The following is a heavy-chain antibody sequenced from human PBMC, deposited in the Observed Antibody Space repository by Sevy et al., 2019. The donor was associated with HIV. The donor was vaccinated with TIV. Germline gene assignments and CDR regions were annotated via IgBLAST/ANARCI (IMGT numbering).Heavy chain of an antibody. Sequence: SETLSLTCAVSGYSISSGYYWGWIRQPPGKGLEWIGSIYHSGSTYCNPSLRNRVTISVDTSKNQFSLKLSSVTAADTAVYYCARRDLPQVPLTIGFDYWGQGTLVTVSS. CDR2: IYHSGST. CDR3: ARRDLPQVPLTIGFDY. D-gene: IGHD2-2*01. CDR1: GYSISSGYY. J-gene: IGHJ4*02. V-gene: IGHV4-38-2*01.